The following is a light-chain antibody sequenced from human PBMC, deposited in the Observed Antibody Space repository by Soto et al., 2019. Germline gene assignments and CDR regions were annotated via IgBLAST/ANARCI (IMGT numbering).Light chain of an antibody. CDR3: QQAISIPIT. J-gene: IGKJ5*01. CDR2: GAS. CDR1: QGVSSW. Sequence: DIQMTQSPSSVSASVGDRVTLTCRAGQGVSSWLAWYQQKPGKAPKLLIQGASSLQSGVPSRFSGSGSGTDFTLTINNLQPEDFATYYCQQAISIPITFGQGTRLEI. V-gene: IGKV1-12*01.